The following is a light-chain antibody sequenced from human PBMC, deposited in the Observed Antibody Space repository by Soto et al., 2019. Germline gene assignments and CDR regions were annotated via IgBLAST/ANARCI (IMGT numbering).Light chain of an antibody. CDR3: QQYNNWPPDRT. V-gene: IGKV3-15*01. Sequence: EIVMTQSPATLSVSPGERATLSCRASQSVSSNLAWYQQKPGQAPRRLIYGASTRATGIPARFSGSGSGTEFPLTISSLQSEDFAIYFCQQYNNWPPDRTFGQGTKVEIK. CDR2: GAS. CDR1: QSVSSN. J-gene: IGKJ1*01.